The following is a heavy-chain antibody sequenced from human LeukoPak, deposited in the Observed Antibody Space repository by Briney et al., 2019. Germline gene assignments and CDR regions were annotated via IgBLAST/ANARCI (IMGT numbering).Heavy chain of an antibody. CDR1: GLILWVHA. CDR3: AKGYSSGWTPFDY. D-gene: IGHD6-19*01. CDR2: IGDSGEIE. V-gene: IGHV3-23*01. J-gene: IGHJ4*02. Sequence: SGGSLTLSCEASGLILWVHAMSWVRQAPGKGLEWVSGIGDSGEIERYADSVKGRFTISRDNFRNTVYLEMRSLRPEDTAVYYCAKGYSSGWTPFDYWGQGTQVTVSS.